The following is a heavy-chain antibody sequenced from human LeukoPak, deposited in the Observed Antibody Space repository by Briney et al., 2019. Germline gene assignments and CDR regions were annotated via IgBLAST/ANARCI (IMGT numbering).Heavy chain of an antibody. Sequence: PSETLSLTRTVSGYSISSGYYWGWIRQPPGKGLEWIGSIYHSGSTYYNPSLKSRVTISVDTSKNQFSLKPSSVTAADTAVYYCARDYDGYKPRNVFDYWGQGTLVTVSS. V-gene: IGHV4-38-2*02. CDR2: IYHSGST. CDR3: ARDYDGYKPRNVFDY. D-gene: IGHD5-24*01. CDR1: GYSISSGYY. J-gene: IGHJ4*02.